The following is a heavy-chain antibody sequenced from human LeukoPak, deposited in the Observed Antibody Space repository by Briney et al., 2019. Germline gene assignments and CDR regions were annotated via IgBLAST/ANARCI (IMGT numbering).Heavy chain of an antibody. Sequence: ASVKVSCKASGYTFTGYYMHWVRQAPGQGLEWMGWINPNSGVTNSAQKFQGRVNMTRDTSISTAYMELSRLRSDDTAVYYCASGPRGGQAARFDYWGQGTLVTVSS. V-gene: IGHV1-2*02. CDR1: GYTFTGYY. CDR2: INPNSGVT. J-gene: IGHJ4*02. CDR3: ASGPRGGQAARFDY. D-gene: IGHD1-26*01.